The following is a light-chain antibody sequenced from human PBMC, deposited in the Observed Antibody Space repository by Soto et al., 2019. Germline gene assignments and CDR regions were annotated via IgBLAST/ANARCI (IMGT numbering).Light chain of an antibody. V-gene: IGKV1-8*01. CDR3: QQYYSYPRS. J-gene: IGKJ1*01. Sequence: AIRMTQSPSSFSASTGDRVTITFRASHGISSYLAWYQQKPGKGPKLLIYAASTLQSGVPSRCGGSGSGTDFTLTISCLQSEDVATYYCQQYYSYPRSIGQEIKVDIK. CDR1: HGISSY. CDR2: AAS.